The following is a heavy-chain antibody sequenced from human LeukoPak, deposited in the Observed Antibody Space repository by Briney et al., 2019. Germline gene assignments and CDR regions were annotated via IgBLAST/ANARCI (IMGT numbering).Heavy chain of an antibody. CDR2: ISGSGGST. D-gene: IGHD3-22*01. V-gene: IGHV3-23*01. CDR1: GFTFSSYA. CDR3: AKGGTYYYDSSGVHWYFDL. Sequence: PGGSLRLSCAASGFTFSSYAMSWVRQAPGEGLEWVSAISGSGGSTYYADSVKGRFTISRDSSKNTLYLQMNSLRAEDTAVYYCAKGGTYYYDSSGVHWYFDLWGRGTLVTVSS. J-gene: IGHJ2*01.